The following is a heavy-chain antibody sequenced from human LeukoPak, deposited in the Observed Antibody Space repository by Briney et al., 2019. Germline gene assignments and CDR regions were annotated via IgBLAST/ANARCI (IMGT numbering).Heavy chain of an antibody. CDR2: ISGSGGST. CDR3: AKYALDYYGSGSYQYYGMDV. CDR1: GFTFSSYA. Sequence: GGSLRLSCAASGFTFSSYAMSWVRQAPGKGLEWVSAISGSGGSTYYADSVKGRFTISRDNSKNTLYLQMNSLRAEDTAVYYCAKYALDYYGSGSYQYYGMDVWGRGTTVTVSS. V-gene: IGHV3-23*01. J-gene: IGHJ6*02. D-gene: IGHD3-10*01.